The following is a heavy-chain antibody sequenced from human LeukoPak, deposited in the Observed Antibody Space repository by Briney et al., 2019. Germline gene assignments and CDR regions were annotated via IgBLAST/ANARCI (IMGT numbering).Heavy chain of an antibody. Sequence: GESLKISCKGSGYSFTSYWIGWVRQMPGKGLEWMGVIYPGDSDTRYSPSFQGQVTISADKSISTAYLQWSSLKASDTAMYYCVQPSNTIFGVEDDAFDIWGQGTMVTVSS. J-gene: IGHJ3*02. CDR3: VQPSNTIFGVEDDAFDI. D-gene: IGHD3-3*01. CDR1: GYSFTSYW. V-gene: IGHV5-51*01. CDR2: IYPGDSDT.